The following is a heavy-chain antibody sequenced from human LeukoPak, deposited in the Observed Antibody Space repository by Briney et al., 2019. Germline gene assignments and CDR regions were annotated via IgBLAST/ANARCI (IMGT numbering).Heavy chain of an antibody. D-gene: IGHD1-20*01. CDR2: INHSGST. CDR1: GGCFSGYY. V-gene: IGHV4-34*01. J-gene: IGHJ4*02. CDR3: AIRYNWNPIDY. Sequence: SETLSLTCAVYGGCFSGYYWSWIRQPPGKGLEWIGEINHSGSTNYNPSLKSRVTISVDTSKNQFSLKLSSVTAADTAVYYCAIRYNWNPIDYWGQGTLVTVSS.